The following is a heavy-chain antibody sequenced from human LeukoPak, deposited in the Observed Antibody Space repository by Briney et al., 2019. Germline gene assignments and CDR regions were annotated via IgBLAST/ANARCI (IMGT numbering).Heavy chain of an antibody. CDR3: ARSRFLEWLVHDAFDI. V-gene: IGHV4-38-2*02. CDR2: IYHSGST. CDR1: GYSISSGYY. D-gene: IGHD3-3*01. Sequence: SETLSLTCTVSGYSISSGYYWGWIRQPPGKGLEWIGSIYHSGSTYYNPSLRSRVTISVDTSKNQFSLKLSSVTAADTAVYYCARSRFLEWLVHDAFDIWGQGTMVTVSS. J-gene: IGHJ3*02.